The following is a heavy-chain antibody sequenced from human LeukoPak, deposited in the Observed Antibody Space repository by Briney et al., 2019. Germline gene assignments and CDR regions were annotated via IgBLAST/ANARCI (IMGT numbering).Heavy chain of an antibody. J-gene: IGHJ6*02. V-gene: IGHV4-59*10. Sequence: SETLSLTCAVYGGSFSGYYWSWIRQPPGKGLEWIGRIYTSGSTNYNPSLKSRVTISVDTSKNQFSLKLSSVTAADTAVYYCARDHRYYYDSSGNYGMDVWGQGTTVTVSS. CDR3: ARDHRYYYDSSGNYGMDV. CDR2: IYTSGST. CDR1: GGSFSGYY. D-gene: IGHD3-22*01.